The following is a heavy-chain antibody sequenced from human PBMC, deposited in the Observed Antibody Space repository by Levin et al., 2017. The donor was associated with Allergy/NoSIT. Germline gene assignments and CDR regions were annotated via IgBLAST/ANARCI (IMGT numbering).Heavy chain of an antibody. J-gene: IGHJ4*02. CDR2: ISYDGSNK. D-gene: IGHD1-1*01. Sequence: GGSLRLSCAASGFTFSSYGMHWVRQAPGKGLEWVAVISYDGSNKYYADSVKGRFTISRDNSKNTLYLQMNSLRAEDTAVYYCAKVQLGYFDYWGQGTLVTVSS. CDR3: AKVQLGYFDY. CDR1: GFTFSSYG. V-gene: IGHV3-30*18.